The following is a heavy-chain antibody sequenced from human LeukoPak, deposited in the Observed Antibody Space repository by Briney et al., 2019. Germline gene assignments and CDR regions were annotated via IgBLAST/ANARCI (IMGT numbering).Heavy chain of an antibody. J-gene: IGHJ4*02. Sequence: ASVKVSCKASGYTFTSYDINWVRQATGQGLEWMGWMNPNSGNTGYAQKFQGRVTMTRDTSISTAYMELSSLRSEDTAVYYCARDHGTDGTTFTLNFDCWGQGTLVTVSS. CDR1: GYTFTSYD. CDR3: ARDHGTDGTTFTLNFDC. D-gene: IGHD1-1*01. V-gene: IGHV1-8*01. CDR2: MNPNSGNT.